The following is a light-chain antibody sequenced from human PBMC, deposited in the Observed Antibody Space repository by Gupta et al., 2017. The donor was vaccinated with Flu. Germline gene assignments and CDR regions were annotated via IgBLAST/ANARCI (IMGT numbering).Light chain of an antibody. Sequence: QSALTPPRSVSGSPGQSVTISCTGTSSDVGTYNAVSWYQQHPGRAPKLMIYDVGKRPSGVPNRFSGSKSGNTASLTISGLQPEDEADYYCCSDSGPYNPYVFGTGTKVTVL. CDR3: CSDSGPYNPYV. V-gene: IGLV2-11*01. CDR2: DVG. CDR1: SSDVGTYNA. J-gene: IGLJ1*01.